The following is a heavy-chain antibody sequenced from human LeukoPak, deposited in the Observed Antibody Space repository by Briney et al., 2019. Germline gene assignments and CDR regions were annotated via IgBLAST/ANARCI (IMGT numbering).Heavy chain of an antibody. CDR2: ISGSGVTM. CDR1: GFTFSSYE. D-gene: IGHD6-13*01. V-gene: IGHV3-48*03. Sequence: PGGSLRLSCAASGFTFSSYEMIWVRQAPGRGLEWVSYISGSGVTMYYADSVKGRFTISRDNAKNTLYLQMNSVRAEDTAVYYCAQSTVIVAAATIDYWGQGTLVTVSS. J-gene: IGHJ4*02. CDR3: AQSTVIVAAATIDY.